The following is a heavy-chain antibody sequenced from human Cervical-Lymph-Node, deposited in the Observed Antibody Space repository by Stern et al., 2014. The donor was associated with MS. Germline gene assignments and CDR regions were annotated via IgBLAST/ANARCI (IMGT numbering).Heavy chain of an antibody. CDR2: INSDGSST. CDR3: ARVSEQYYYDSSGYAIGY. Sequence: EVQLVESGGGLVQPGGSLRLSCAASGFTFSSYWMYWVRQAPGKGLVWVSRINSDGSSTSYADSVKGRFTISRDNAKNTLYLQMNSLRAEDTAVYYCARVSEQYYYDSSGYAIGYWGQGTLVTVSS. CDR1: GFTFSSYW. V-gene: IGHV3-74*02. D-gene: IGHD3-22*01. J-gene: IGHJ4*02.